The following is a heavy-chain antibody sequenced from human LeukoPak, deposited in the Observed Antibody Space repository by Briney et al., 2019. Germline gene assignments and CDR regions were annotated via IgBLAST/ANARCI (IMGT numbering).Heavy chain of an antibody. CDR3: ARDSWRAAAGKWFDP. V-gene: IGHV4-4*02. CDR1: GGSISSSNW. J-gene: IGHJ5*02. CDR2: IYHSGST. Sequence: SGTLSLTCAVSGGSISSSNWWSWVRQPPGKGLEWIGEIYHSGSTNYNPSLKSRVTISVDKSKNQFSLKLSSVTAADTAAYYCARDSWRAAAGKWFDPWGQGTLVTVSS. D-gene: IGHD6-13*01.